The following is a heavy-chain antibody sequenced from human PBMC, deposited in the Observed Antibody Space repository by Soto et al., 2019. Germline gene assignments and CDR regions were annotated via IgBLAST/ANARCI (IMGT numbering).Heavy chain of an antibody. D-gene: IGHD4-17*01. V-gene: IGHV3-7*03. Sequence: PXGSLRLSCLASGFSFSRYWMTWVRQAPGKGLEWVANINQDGSEKYHVDSVKGRFTISRDNSKNSLYLQMNSLRIEDTAVYYCARDDNDYSIDSWGQGTLVTVSS. CDR1: GFSFSRYW. J-gene: IGHJ4*02. CDR2: INQDGSEK. CDR3: ARDDNDYSIDS.